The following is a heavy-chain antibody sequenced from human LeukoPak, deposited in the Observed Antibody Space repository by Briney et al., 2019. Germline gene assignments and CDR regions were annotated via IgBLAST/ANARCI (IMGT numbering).Heavy chain of an antibody. V-gene: IGHV3-7*03. J-gene: IGHJ4*02. CDR3: ASAFGYWTPGDY. CDR2: IKQDGSEK. Sequence: GGSLRLSCAASGFTFSNYWMSWVRQAPGKGLEWVANIKQDGSEKYYVDSVKGRFTISRDNAKNSLYLQMNSLRAEDTAVYYCASAFGYWTPGDYWGQGTLVTVSS. D-gene: IGHD2-8*01. CDR1: GFTFSNYW.